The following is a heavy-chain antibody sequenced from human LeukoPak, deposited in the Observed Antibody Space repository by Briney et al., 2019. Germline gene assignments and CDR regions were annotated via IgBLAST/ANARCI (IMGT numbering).Heavy chain of an antibody. D-gene: IGHD2-15*01. J-gene: IGHJ4*02. Sequence: GASVKVSCKASGYTFTSYGISWVRQAPGQGLEWMGWISAYNGNTNYAQKLQGRVTMTTDTSTSTAYMELRSLRSDDTAVYYCASVRTQADYSPYYFDYWGQGTLVTVSS. CDR3: ASVRTQADYSPYYFDY. V-gene: IGHV1-18*01. CDR1: GYTFTSYG. CDR2: ISAYNGNT.